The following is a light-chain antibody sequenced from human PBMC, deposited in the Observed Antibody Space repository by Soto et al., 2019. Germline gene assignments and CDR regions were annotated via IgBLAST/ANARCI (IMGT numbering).Light chain of an antibody. CDR3: QEYTDWSYT. CDR2: GAS. J-gene: IGKJ2*01. Sequence: EIVMTQSPATLSVSPGERATLSCRASQSVSSNLAWYQQKPGQAPRLLIYGASARATGIPARFSGSGSGTEFTLTISSLQSEDFAVYYCQEYTDWSYTFGRGTKVDIK. V-gene: IGKV3-15*01. CDR1: QSVSSN.